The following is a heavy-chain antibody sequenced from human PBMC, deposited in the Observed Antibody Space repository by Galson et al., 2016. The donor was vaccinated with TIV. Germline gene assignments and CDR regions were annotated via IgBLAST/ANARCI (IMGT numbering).Heavy chain of an antibody. D-gene: IGHD7-27*01. CDR3: AEEETGDAYDI. V-gene: IGHV3-23*01. CDR2: ISGSGDST. Sequence: SLRLSCAAPRFIFSNYAMNWVRQAPGEGLEWVSGISGSGDSTYYADSVKGRFTISRDNSKNTVYLQMNSLRAENTAVYYCAEEETGDAYDIWGQGTMVTVSS. CDR1: RFIFSNYA. J-gene: IGHJ3*02.